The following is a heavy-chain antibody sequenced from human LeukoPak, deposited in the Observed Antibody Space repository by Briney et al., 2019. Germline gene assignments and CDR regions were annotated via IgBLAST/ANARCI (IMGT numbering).Heavy chain of an antibody. CDR2: IYYSGST. J-gene: IGHJ4*02. Sequence: SETLSLTCPVSGGSISSSSYYWGWIRQPPGKGLEWIGSIYYSGSTYYNPSLKSRVTISVDTSKNQFSLKLSSVTAADTAVYYCARDDYGSGSWNDYWGQGTLVTVSS. CDR1: GGSISSSSYY. D-gene: IGHD3-10*01. CDR3: ARDDYGSGSWNDY. V-gene: IGHV4-39*02.